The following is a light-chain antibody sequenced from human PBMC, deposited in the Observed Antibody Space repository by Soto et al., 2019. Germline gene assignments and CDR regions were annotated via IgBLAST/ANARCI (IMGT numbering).Light chain of an antibody. Sequence: QTVVTQPPSASGTPGQRVTISCSGSSSNIGSNTVNWYQQLPGTAPKRLIYSNNQRPSGVADRFSGSKFGTSASLAISGLLSEDEADYYCAAWDDSLNAWVFGGGTQLTVL. CDR3: AAWDDSLNAWV. CDR1: SSNIGSNT. J-gene: IGLJ3*02. CDR2: SNN. V-gene: IGLV1-44*01.